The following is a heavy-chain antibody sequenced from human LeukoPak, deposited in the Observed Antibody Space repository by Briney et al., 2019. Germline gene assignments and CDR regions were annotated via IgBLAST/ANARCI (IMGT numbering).Heavy chain of an antibody. D-gene: IGHD3-10*02. CDR2: IPYDGSNK. CDR3: ASQVYIRGVIIQNRQY. V-gene: IGHV3-30*04. Sequence: GGSLRLSCAASGFTFSSYEMNWVRQAPGKGLEWVAFIPYDGSNKCYADSVKGRFTISRDNSRNTLYLQMNSLRAEDTAVYYCASQVYIRGVIIQNRQYWGQGTLVTVSS. CDR1: GFTFSSYE. J-gene: IGHJ4*02.